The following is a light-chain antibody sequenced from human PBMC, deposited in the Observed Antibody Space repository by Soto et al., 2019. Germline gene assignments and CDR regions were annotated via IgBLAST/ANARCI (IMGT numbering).Light chain of an antibody. J-gene: IGKJ2*01. Sequence: DIQMTQSPSPLSASVGDRVTITCRASQSISSLLAWYQQKPGKAPKLLIYDASSLESGVPSRFSGSGSGTEFTLTISSLKTDDFSTYYCQQYNSYSYTFGQGTKLESK. V-gene: IGKV1-5*01. CDR1: QSISSL. CDR2: DAS. CDR3: QQYNSYSYT.